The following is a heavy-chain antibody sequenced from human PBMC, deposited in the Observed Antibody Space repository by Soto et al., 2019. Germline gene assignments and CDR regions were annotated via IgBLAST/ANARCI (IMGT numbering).Heavy chain of an antibody. V-gene: IGHV3-30-3*01. J-gene: IGHJ4*02. D-gene: IGHD6-19*01. Sequence: QVQLVESGGGVVQPGRSLRLSCAASGFTFSSYAMHWVRQAPGKGLEWVAVISYDGSNKYYADSVKGRFTISRDNSKNTLYLQMNSLRAEDTAVYYCARGSDSGWFFFDSWGQGTLVTVSS. CDR2: ISYDGSNK. CDR3: ARGSDSGWFFFDS. CDR1: GFTFSSYA.